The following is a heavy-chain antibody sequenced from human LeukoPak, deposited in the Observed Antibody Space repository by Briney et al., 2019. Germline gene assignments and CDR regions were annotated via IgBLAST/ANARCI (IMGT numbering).Heavy chain of an antibody. CDR3: AKDKVRGRYYFDY. V-gene: IGHV3-30*04. J-gene: IGHJ4*02. Sequence: HSGGSLRLSCAASGFTFSTYVMHWVRQAPGKGLEWVAAISYDGSNKYLADSVKGRFTISRDNSKNTLYLQMNSLRAEDTAVYYCAKDKVRGRYYFDYWGQGTLVTVSS. D-gene: IGHD3-10*01. CDR2: ISYDGSNK. CDR1: GFTFSTYV.